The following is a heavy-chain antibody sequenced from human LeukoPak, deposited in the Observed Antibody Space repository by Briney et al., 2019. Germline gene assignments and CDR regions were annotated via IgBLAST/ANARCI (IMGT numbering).Heavy chain of an antibody. J-gene: IGHJ5*02. CDR1: GGSFSGYY. CDR3: ARRIWGKKALPGPSRFDP. CDR2: INHSGST. Sequence: PSETLSLTCAVYGGSFSGYYWSWIRQPPGKGLEWIGEINHSGSTNYNPSLKSRVTISVDTSKNQFSLKLSSVTAADTAVYYCARRIWGKKALPGPSRFDPWGQGTLVTVSS. V-gene: IGHV4-34*01. D-gene: IGHD3-16*01.